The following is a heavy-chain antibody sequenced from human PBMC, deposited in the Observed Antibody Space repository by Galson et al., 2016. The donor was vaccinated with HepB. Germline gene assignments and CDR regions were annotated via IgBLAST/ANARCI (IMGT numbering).Heavy chain of an antibody. CDR3: ARGGYSYGYGDEY. Sequence: TLSLTCNASGDSVSTGGYYWSWIRQHPGKGLEWIGYIYSRVVTFYTPSLRSRVEISVDTSKNQFSLKLSSVTAADTAFYYCARGGYSYGYGDEYWGQGILVTVSS. CDR1: GDSVSTGGYY. J-gene: IGHJ1*01. D-gene: IGHD5-18*01. V-gene: IGHV4-31*03. CDR2: IYSRVVT.